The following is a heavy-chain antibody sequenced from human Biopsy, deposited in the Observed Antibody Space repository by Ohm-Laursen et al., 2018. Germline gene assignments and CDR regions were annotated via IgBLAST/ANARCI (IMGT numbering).Heavy chain of an antibody. CDR1: GYTFTSYY. D-gene: IGHD2/OR15-2a*01. CDR3: ARDWNSGWRLPGMANYYYNGMDV. V-gene: IGHV1-46*01. J-gene: IGHJ6*02. Sequence: SVKVSCKASGYTFTSYYMHWVRQAPGQGLEWMGIINPSGGSTSNTQKFQGRVTMTRDTSTSTVYMELSSLRSEDTAVYYCARDWNSGWRLPGMANYYYNGMDVWGQGTTVTVSS. CDR2: INPSGGST.